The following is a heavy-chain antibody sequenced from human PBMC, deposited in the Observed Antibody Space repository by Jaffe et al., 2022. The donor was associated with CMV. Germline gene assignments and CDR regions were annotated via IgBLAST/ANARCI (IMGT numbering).Heavy chain of an antibody. CDR3: AKGVVVVVAGTPDY. J-gene: IGHJ4*02. CDR1: GFTFSSYA. V-gene: IGHV3-23*01. CDR2: ISGSGGST. D-gene: IGHD2-15*01. Sequence: EVQLLESGGGLVQPGGSLRLSCAASGFTFSSYAMTWVRQAPGKGLEWVSAISGSGGSTYYADSVKGRFTISRDNSKNTLYLQMNSLRAEDTAVYYCAKGVVVVVAGTPDYWGQGTLVTVSS.